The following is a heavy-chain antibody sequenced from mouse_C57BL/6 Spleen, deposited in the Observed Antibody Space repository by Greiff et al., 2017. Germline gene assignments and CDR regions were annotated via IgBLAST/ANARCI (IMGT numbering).Heavy chain of an antibody. CDR2: IYPGDGDT. D-gene: IGHD1-1*01. J-gene: IGHJ1*03. V-gene: IGHV1-80*01. Sequence: QVQLKESGAELVKPGASVKISCKASGYAFSSYWMNWVKQRPGKGLEWIGQIYPGDGDTNYNGKFKGKATLTADKSSSTAYMQLSSLTSEDSAVYFCARWDYGSSYWYFDVWGTGTTVTVSS. CDR3: ARWDYGSSYWYFDV. CDR1: GYAFSSYW.